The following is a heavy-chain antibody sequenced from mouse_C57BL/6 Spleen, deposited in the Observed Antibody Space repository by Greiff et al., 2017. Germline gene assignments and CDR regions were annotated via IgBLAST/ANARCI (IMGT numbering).Heavy chain of an antibody. Sequence: QVQLQQSGAELVRPGASVTLSCKASGYTFTGYEMHWVKQTPGHGLEWIGAIDPETGGTAYNQKFKGKAILTADTSSSPAYMERRSLTSEDAAVYYCTRGNSWAYWGQGKLVTVSA. D-gene: IGHD2-12*01. CDR2: IDPETGGT. CDR1: GYTFTGYE. V-gene: IGHV1-15*01. J-gene: IGHJ3*01. CDR3: TRGNSWAY.